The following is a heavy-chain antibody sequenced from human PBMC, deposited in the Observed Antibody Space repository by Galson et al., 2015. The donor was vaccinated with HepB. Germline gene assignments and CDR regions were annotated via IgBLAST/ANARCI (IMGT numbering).Heavy chain of an antibody. J-gene: IGHJ3*01. V-gene: IGHV3-9*01. Sequence: ALRLSCAASGFTLHDNAMHWVRQAPGKGLEWVSGVNWKGNNLGYADSVRGRFTSSRDNAKNCLYLQINSLRLEDTAFYYCARGISSEGGAFDLWGQGTMVTVSS. D-gene: IGHD2/OR15-2a*01. CDR3: ARGISSEGGAFDL. CDR2: VNWKGNNL. CDR1: GFTLHDNA.